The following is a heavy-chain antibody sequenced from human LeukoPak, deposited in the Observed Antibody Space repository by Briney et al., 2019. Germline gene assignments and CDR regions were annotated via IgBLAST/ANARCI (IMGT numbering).Heavy chain of an antibody. V-gene: IGHV4-34*01. CDR1: GGSFSGYY. D-gene: IGHD1-1*01. CDR2: INHSGST. CDR3: ARVGTGTTYNWFDP. J-gene: IGHJ5*02. Sequence: SETLSLTCAVYGGSFSGYYWSWIRQPPGKGLEWIGEINHSGSTNYNPSLKSRVTISLDTSKNQFSLKLSSVTAADTAVYYCARVGTGTTYNWFDPWGQGTLVTVSS.